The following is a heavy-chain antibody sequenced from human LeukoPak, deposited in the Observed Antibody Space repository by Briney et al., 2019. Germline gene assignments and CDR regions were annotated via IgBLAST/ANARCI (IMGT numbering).Heavy chain of an antibody. V-gene: IGHV3-23*01. Sequence: LSLSCAASGFSFSSYALSWVREAPGKGLEWVSAIVGSTATYTDSVKGRFTISRDNSKNTPYLQMNSLRAEDTAVYYCAKTLTGGSSFDYWGQGALVTVS. CDR1: GFSFSSYA. D-gene: IGHD3-9*01. CDR3: AKTLTGGSSFDY. CDR2: IVGSTA. J-gene: IGHJ4*02.